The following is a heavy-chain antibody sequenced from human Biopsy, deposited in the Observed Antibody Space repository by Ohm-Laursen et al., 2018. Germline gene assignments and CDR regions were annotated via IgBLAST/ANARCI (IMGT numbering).Heavy chain of an antibody. V-gene: IGHV1-69*06. CDR2: IIPVSDTA. J-gene: IGHJ6*01. D-gene: IGHD2-2*01. CDR3: ASSSYCGRTTCYQNYGMDV. CDR1: GGTFSHYA. Sequence: SVKVSCKASGGTFSHYAISWVRQAPGQGLEWLGGIIPVSDTANYAQKFQGRVTITADKPTSTAYMELSSLRSEDTALYYCASSSYCGRTTCYQNYGMDVWGQGTTVTVSS.